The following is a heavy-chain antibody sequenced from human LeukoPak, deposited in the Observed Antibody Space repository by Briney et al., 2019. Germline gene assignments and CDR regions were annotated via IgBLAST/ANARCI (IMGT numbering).Heavy chain of an antibody. D-gene: IGHD2-2*01. V-gene: IGHV1-18*04. CDR1: GYTFTSYG. CDR3: ARGYDQLLLVAFDI. J-gene: IGHJ3*02. Sequence: ASVKVSCKASGYTFTSYGISWVRQAPGQGLEWMGWISAYNGNANYAQKLQGRVTMTTDTSTSTAYMELRSLRSDGTAVHYCARGYDQLLLVAFDIWGQGTMVTVSS. CDR2: ISAYNGNA.